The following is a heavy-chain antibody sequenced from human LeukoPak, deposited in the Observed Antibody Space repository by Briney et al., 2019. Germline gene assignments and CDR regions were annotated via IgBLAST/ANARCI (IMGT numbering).Heavy chain of an antibody. J-gene: IGHJ4*02. D-gene: IGHD3-10*01. CDR1: GGSFSGYY. CDR3: ARTSVGLVRGTFFDY. CDR2: INHSGST. Sequence: PSETLSLTCAVYGGSFSGYYWSWIRQPPGKGLEWIGEINHSGSTNYNPSLKSRVTISVDTSKNQFSLKLSSVTAADTAVYYCARTSVGLVRGTFFDYWGQGTLVTVSS. V-gene: IGHV4-34*01.